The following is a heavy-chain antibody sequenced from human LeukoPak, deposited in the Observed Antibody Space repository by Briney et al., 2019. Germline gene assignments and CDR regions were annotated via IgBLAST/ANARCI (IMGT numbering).Heavy chain of an antibody. CDR2: IDPSDSYT. CDR1: GYSSTNYW. V-gene: IGHV5-10-1*01. J-gene: IGHJ4*02. CDR3: ARLMSGSASFDY. Sequence: PGESLRISCKGSGYSSTNYWITWVRQMPGKGLEWMGRIDPSDSYTNYSPSFQGHVTISADKSISTAYLQWSSLKASDTAMYYCARLMSGSASFDYWGQGTLLTVSS. D-gene: IGHD6-19*01.